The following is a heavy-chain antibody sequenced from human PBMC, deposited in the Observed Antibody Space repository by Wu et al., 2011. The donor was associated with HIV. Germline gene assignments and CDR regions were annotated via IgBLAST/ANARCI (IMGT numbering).Heavy chain of an antibody. Sequence: KPGASVQVSCRPSGYTFTAYSLYWVRQAPGQGLEWMGWIDPNSGGTSYAQKFQGRVTMTRDTSMNTTYMELSSLRSDDTAVFFCARGVGSSTWYRPRYYYMDVWGKGTTVTVSS. D-gene: IGHD6-13*01. CDR1: GYTFTAYS. CDR3: ARGVGSSTWYRPRYYYMDV. CDR2: IDPNSGGT. V-gene: IGHV1-2*02. J-gene: IGHJ6*03.